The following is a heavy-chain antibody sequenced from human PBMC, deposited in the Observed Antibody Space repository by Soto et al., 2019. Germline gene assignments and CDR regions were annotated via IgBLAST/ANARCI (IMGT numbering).Heavy chain of an antibody. CDR3: ARGTYYDILTGYVSSLDVWKS. V-gene: IGHV1-8*01. CDR2: MNPNSGNT. J-gene: IGHJ4*02. Sequence: ASVKVSCKASGYTFTSYDINRVRQATGQGLEWMGWMNPNSGNTGYAQKFQGRVTMTRNTSISTAYMELSSLRSEDTAVYYCARGTYYDILTGYVSSLDVWKSWGQGTLVTVSS. CDR1: GYTFTSYD. D-gene: IGHD3-9*01.